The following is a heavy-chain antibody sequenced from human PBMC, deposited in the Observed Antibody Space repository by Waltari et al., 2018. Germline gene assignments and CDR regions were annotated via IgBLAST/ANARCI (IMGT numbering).Heavy chain of an antibody. CDR1: DYSINIGHY. CDR3: ARDPSQFSSNWYFDI. V-gene: IGHV4-38-2*02. Sequence: HVQLQQSGPGLGKPSESLSRTCIVSDYSINIGHYWVWIRQRPGKGMEWIASIYHTGSTYYNPSLKSRVTISVDKSKNLFSLKVTAVTAADTAVYYCARDPSQFSSNWYFDIWGQGTMVTVSS. D-gene: IGHD6-13*01. CDR2: IYHTGST. J-gene: IGHJ3*02.